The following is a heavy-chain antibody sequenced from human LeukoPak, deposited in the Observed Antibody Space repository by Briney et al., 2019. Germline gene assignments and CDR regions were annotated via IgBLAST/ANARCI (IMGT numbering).Heavy chain of an antibody. CDR1: GFTFSSYS. V-gene: IGHV3-48*01. Sequence: GGSLRLSCAVSGFTFSSYSMTWVRQAPGKGLEWVSYISSTSSTVYYADSVKGRFTISRDNVKNSLYLQMNSLRAEDTAVYYCARGRDSSSSYPGYWGQGTLVTVSS. D-gene: IGHD6-6*01. J-gene: IGHJ4*02. CDR3: ARGRDSSSSYPGY. CDR2: ISSTSSTV.